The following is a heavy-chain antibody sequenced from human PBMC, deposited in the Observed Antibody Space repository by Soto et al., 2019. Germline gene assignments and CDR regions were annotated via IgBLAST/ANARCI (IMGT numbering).Heavy chain of an antibody. CDR2: IIPIFNTT. CDR3: ARDGIRCSSTSCYDY. CDR1: GGTFSSFG. V-gene: IGHV1-69*06. Sequence: QVQLVQSGAEVKKPGSSVKVSCKTSGGTFSSFGITWVRQAPGQGLEWMGGIIPIFNTTNYAQRFQGRVTITADKSTRTAYMELNSLTSEDTAVYYCARDGIRCSSTSCYDYWGQGTLVTVSS. J-gene: IGHJ4*02. D-gene: IGHD2-2*01.